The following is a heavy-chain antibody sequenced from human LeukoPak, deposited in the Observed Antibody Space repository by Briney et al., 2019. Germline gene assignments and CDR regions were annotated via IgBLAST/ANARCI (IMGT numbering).Heavy chain of an antibody. V-gene: IGHV1-2*06. J-gene: IGHJ5*02. Sequence: ASVKVSRKASGYTFTGYYMHWVRQAPGQGLEWMGRINPNSGGTNYAQKFQGRVTMTRDTSISTAYMELSRLRSDDTAVYYCAREEVNDFWSGYPNWFDPWGQGTLVTVSS. CDR1: GYTFTGYY. CDR2: INPNSGGT. CDR3: AREEVNDFWSGYPNWFDP. D-gene: IGHD3-3*01.